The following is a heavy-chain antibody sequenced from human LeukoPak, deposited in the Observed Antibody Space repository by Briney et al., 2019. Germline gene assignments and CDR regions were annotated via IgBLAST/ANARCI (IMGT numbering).Heavy chain of an antibody. D-gene: IGHD2-15*01. Sequence: ASVKLSCKASGYTFTSYAMNWVRQAPGQGLEWMGWINTNTGNPTYAQGFTGRFVFSLDTSVSTAYLQISSLKAEDTAVYYCAREDHCSGGSCYGYWGQGTLVTVSS. J-gene: IGHJ4*02. V-gene: IGHV7-4-1*02. CDR1: GYTFTSYA. CDR2: INTNTGNP. CDR3: AREDHCSGGSCYGY.